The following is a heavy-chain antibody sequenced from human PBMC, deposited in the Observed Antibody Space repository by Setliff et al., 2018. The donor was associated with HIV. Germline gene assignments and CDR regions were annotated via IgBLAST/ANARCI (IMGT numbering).Heavy chain of an antibody. J-gene: IGHJ4*02. D-gene: IGHD3-3*01. CDR2: IYSSGST. V-gene: IGHV4-61*02. Sequence: SETLSLTCTVSGGSISSGSYYWSWIRQPAGKGLEWIGRIYSSGSTKYNPSLKSRVTISVDTSKNQFSLKLSSVTAADTAVYYCARVISSWSAYYIDYWGQGTLVTVSS. CDR1: GGSISSGSYY. CDR3: ARVISSWSAYYIDY.